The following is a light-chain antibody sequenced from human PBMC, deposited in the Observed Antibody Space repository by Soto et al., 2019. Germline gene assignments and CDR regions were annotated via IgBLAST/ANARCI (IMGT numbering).Light chain of an antibody. CDR3: SSYTSSSTFYV. CDR2: DVS. J-gene: IGLJ1*01. V-gene: IGLV2-14*01. Sequence: QSALTQPAYVTGSPGQSITISCTGTSRDVDGYNYVSWYQQHPGKAPKLMIYDVSNRPSGVSNRYSGPKSGNTASLTISGLQAEDEADYYCSSYTSSSTFYVFGTGIKVTVL. CDR1: SRDVDGYNY.